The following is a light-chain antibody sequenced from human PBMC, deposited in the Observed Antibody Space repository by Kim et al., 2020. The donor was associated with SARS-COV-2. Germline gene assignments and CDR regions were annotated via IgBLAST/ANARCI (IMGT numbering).Light chain of an antibody. CDR1: SSNNGHNT. Sequence: GRRVTIPCPGSSSNNGHNTVNWYQQLPGTAPKLLIYDNNQRPSGVPARFSGSKSGTSASLAISGLQSEDEADYYCATWDGSLNGPLFGGGTQLTVL. CDR3: ATWDGSLNGPL. J-gene: IGLJ2*01. CDR2: DNN. V-gene: IGLV1-44*01.